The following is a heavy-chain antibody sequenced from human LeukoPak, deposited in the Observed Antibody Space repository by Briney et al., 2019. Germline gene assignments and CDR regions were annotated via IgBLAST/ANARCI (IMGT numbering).Heavy chain of an antibody. CDR3: ARSPLITMIVPDY. J-gene: IGHJ4*02. CDR2: ISSSGSTI. Sequence: PSETLSLTCTVSGGSISSYYWSWIRLARGKGLEWVSYISSSGSTIYYADSVKGRFTISRDNAKNSLYLQMNSLRAEDTAVYYCARSPLITMIVPDYWGQGTLVTVSS. V-gene: IGHV3-11*01. CDR1: GGSISSYY. D-gene: IGHD3-22*01.